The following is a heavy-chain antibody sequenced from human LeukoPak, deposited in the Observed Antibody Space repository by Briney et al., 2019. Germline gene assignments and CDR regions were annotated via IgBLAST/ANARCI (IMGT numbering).Heavy chain of an antibody. J-gene: IGHJ6*02. CDR2: IKSDGITI. V-gene: IGHV3-74*01. Sequence: GGSLRLSCAASGFTFSNYMMHWVRQAPGKGLVWVSRIKSDGITITYADSVKGRFTISRDNAKNTLYLQMNSLRAEDTAVYYCARGRSSDFWSGYYYYYYGMDVWGQGTTVTVSS. D-gene: IGHD3-3*01. CDR1: GFTFSNYM. CDR3: ARGRSSDFWSGYYYYYYGMDV.